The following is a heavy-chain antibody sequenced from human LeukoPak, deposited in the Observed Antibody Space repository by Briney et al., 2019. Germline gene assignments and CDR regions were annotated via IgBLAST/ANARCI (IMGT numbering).Heavy chain of an antibody. J-gene: IGHJ5*02. V-gene: IGHV4-34*01. CDR2: INHSGST. CDR1: GGSINYYY. Sequence: PSETLSLTCTVSGGSINYYYWSWIRQPPGKGLEWIGEINHSGSTNYNPSLKSRVTISVDTSKNQFSLKLNSVTAADTAVYYCARHYGPWGQGTLVTVSS. CDR3: ARHYGP. D-gene: IGHD3-16*01.